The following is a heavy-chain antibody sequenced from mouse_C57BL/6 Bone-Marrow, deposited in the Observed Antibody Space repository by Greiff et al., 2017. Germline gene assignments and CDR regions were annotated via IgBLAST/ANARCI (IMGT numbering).Heavy chain of an antibody. CDR3: ARGGTWYFDV. V-gene: IGHV1-61*01. D-gene: IGHD3-3*01. Sequence: VQLQQPGAELVRPGSSVKLSCKASGYTFTSYWMDWVKQRPGQGLEWIGNIYPSDSETHYTQKFQDKATLTVDKSSSIAYMQLSSLTSEDSAVYYCARGGTWYFDVWGTGTTVTVAS. CDR1: GYTFTSYW. J-gene: IGHJ1*03. CDR2: IYPSDSET.